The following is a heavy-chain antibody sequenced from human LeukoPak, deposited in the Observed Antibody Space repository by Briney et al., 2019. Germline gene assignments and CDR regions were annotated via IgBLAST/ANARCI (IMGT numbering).Heavy chain of an antibody. CDR1: GFTFSDYY. CDR2: ISSSGSTI. D-gene: IGHD3-10*01. CDR3: ARVTIDGSGSYYLDY. Sequence: PGGSLRLSCAASGFTFSDYYMSWIRQAPGKGLEWVSYISSSGSTIYYADSVKGRFTISRDNAKNSLYLQMNSLRAEDTAVYYCARVTIDGSGSYYLDYWGQGTLVTVSS. V-gene: IGHV3-11*01. J-gene: IGHJ4*02.